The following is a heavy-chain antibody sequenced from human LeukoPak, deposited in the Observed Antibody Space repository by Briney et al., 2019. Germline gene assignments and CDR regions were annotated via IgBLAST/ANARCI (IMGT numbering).Heavy chain of an antibody. CDR1: GDSFSSHY. J-gene: IGHJ4*02. D-gene: IGHD6-13*01. Sequence: SETLSLTCAVSGDSFSSHYWTWIRQPPGRGLEWIGYISYIGTTNYNPSLKSRVTMSVDTSKNQFSLKLSSVTAADTAVYYCARDGGGIAAAGLDYWGQGTLVTVSS. V-gene: IGHV4-59*11. CDR3: ARDGGGIAAAGLDY. CDR2: ISYIGTT.